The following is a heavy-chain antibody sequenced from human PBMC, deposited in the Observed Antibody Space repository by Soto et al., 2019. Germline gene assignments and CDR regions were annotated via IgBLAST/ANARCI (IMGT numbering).Heavy chain of an antibody. CDR2: INAGNGNT. Sequence: QVQLVQSGAEEKKPGASVKVSCKASGYTFTSYAMHWVRQATGQRLERMGWINAGNGNTKYSQKFQRRVTITRDTSASTAYMELSSLRSEDTAVYYCASSIVVVTALDYWGQGPLVTVSS. J-gene: IGHJ4*02. CDR1: GYTFTSYA. CDR3: ASSIVVVTALDY. V-gene: IGHV1-3*05. D-gene: IGHD2-21*02.